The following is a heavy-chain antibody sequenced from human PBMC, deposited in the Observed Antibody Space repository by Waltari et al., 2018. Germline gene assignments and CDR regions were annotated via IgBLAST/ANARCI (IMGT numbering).Heavy chain of an antibody. J-gene: IGHJ3*02. CDR1: GGSFSGYY. V-gene: IGHV4-34*01. Sequence: QVQLQQWGAGLLKPSETLSLTCAVYGGSFSGYYWSWIRQPPGKGLEWIGEINHSGSTNYNPSLKSRVTISVDTSKNQFSLKLSSVTAADTAVYYCARGQDIVLIGDIWGQGTMVTVSS. CDR3: ARGQDIVLIGDI. CDR2: INHSGST. D-gene: IGHD2-8*01.